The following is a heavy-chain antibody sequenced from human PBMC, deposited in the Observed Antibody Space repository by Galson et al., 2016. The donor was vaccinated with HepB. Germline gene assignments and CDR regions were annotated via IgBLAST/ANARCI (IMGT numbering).Heavy chain of an antibody. CDR3: ARDPNAAATGTWG. D-gene: IGHD6-13*01. CDR2: IYSHGGA. J-gene: IGHJ4*02. CDR1: GISVSNNY. V-gene: IGHV3-53*01. Sequence: SLRLSCAASGISVSNNYMTWVRQAPGKGLEWVSSIYSHGGADYAESVKGRFTISRDNSKNTLCLQMNSLRAEDTAVYYCARDPNAAATGTWGWGQGTLVTVSS.